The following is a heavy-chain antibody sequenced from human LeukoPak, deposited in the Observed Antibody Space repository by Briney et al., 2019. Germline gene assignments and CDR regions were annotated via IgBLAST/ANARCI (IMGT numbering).Heavy chain of an antibody. Sequence: SETLSLTCTVSGGSISNYYWSWIRQPPGKGLEWIGYIYYSGSTNYNPSLKSRVTISVDLSKNQFSRKLSSVTTADTAVYYCAKSLWVDVWGKGTTVTVSS. D-gene: IGHD3-16*01. CDR2: IYYSGST. CDR1: GGSISNYY. J-gene: IGHJ6*04. V-gene: IGHV4-59*01. CDR3: AKSLWVDV.